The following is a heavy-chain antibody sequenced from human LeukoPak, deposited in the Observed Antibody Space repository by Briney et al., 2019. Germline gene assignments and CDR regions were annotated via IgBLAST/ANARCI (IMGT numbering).Heavy chain of an antibody. D-gene: IGHD3-22*01. J-gene: IGHJ3*02. CDR2: ISSSGSI. V-gene: IGHV3-11*04. Sequence: SPGGCLRLSCAASGFTFSDNYMSWIRQAPGKGLEWVSYISSSGSIYYADSVKGRFTISRDNAKNSLYLQMNSLRAEDTAVYYCARDWRDSSGKFPNDAFDIWGQGTMVTVSS. CDR1: GFTFSDNY. CDR3: ARDWRDSSGKFPNDAFDI.